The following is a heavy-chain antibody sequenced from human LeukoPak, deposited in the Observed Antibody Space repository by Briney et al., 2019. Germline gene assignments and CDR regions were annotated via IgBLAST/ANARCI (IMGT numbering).Heavy chain of an antibody. J-gene: IGHJ4*02. Sequence: ASVKVSCKASGYTFTGHFIHWVRQAPGQGLERMGWSNPNSGGTNYAQKFQGRVTMTRDTSISTAYMELSRVISDDTAVYYCAREYSRYSGTYYDYWGQGTLVTVSS. D-gene: IGHD5-12*01. CDR3: AREYSRYSGTYYDY. CDR1: GYTFTGHF. CDR2: SNPNSGGT. V-gene: IGHV1-2*02.